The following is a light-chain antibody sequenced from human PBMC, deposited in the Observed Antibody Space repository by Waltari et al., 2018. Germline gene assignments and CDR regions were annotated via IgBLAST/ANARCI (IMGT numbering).Light chain of an antibody. J-gene: IGKJ2*01. CDR2: KAS. CDR1: QSISTW. CDR3: QQYSTYSRT. Sequence: DMQMTQSPSTLSASVGDRLTITCRASQSISTWLAWYQQKPGKAPKLLIYKASSLEGGVPSRFSGSGSGTEFTLTISSLQPDDFATYYCQQYSTYSRTFGQGTKLEIK. V-gene: IGKV1-5*03.